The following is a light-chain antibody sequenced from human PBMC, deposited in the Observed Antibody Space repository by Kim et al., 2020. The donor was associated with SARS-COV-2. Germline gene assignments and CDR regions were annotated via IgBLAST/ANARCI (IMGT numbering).Light chain of an antibody. J-gene: IGLJ2*01. Sequence: SPGRTARITCSGDALPKQDAYWYQQKQGQAPVLVIYNDSERPSGFPERCSGSSSGTTVTLTISGGQAEDEADYYCQSADSSGTYVVFGGGTQLTVL. V-gene: IGLV3-25*03. CDR1: ALPKQD. CDR2: NDS. CDR3: QSADSSGTYVV.